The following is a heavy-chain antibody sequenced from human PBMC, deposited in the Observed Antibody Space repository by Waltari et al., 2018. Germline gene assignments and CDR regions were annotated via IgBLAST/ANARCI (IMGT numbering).Heavy chain of an antibody. CDR2: VYYTGST. J-gene: IGHJ5*02. V-gene: IGHV4-39*01. Sequence: QLQLQESGPGLVKSSGTLSLPCTVSGYSISSTTYYWGWIRQPPGKGLEWIGNVYYTGSTFYNPSLKSRVTISVDTPNNQFSLELRSVTAADTAVYYCATHASTWYDGDNWFDPWGQGTLVTVSS. CDR1: GYSISSTTYY. CDR3: ATHASTWYDGDNWFDP. D-gene: IGHD1-1*01.